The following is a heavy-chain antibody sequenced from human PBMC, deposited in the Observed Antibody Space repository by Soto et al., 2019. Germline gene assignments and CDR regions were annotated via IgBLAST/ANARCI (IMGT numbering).Heavy chain of an antibody. J-gene: IGHJ4*02. CDR1: GFTFSTYT. V-gene: IGHV3-23*01. D-gene: IGHD2-2*01. CDR2: ISGSGGSP. Sequence: EVQLLESGGGLVQPGGSLRLSCAASGFTFSTYTMSWVRRAPGKGLEWVSAISGSGGSPSYADSVQGRFSISRDNPKKTLYLQMNSLRAEDTAVYYCAKARCSTTNGYVPDYWGQGTLVTVSS. CDR3: AKARCSTTNGYVPDY.